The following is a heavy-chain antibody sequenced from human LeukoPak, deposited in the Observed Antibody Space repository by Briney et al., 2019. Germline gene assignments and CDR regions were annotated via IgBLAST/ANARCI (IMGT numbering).Heavy chain of an antibody. Sequence: GGSLRLSCPPPGLSLYIQCILSVRQAPGKGLEWVAVISYDGSNKYYADSVKGRFTISRDNTKNTLYLQMNSLRAEDTGVYYGAREATTRGFLDYWGQGTLVTVSS. CDR3: AREATTRGFLDY. D-gene: IGHD1-7*01. J-gene: IGHJ4*02. CDR2: ISYDGSNK. CDR1: GLSLYIQC. V-gene: IGHV3-30*03.